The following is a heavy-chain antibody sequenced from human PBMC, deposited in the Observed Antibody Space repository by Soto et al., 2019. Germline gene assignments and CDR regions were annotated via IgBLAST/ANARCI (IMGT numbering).Heavy chain of an antibody. V-gene: IGHV4-59*01. J-gene: IGHJ6*02. CDR1: GGSISSYY. D-gene: IGHD6-13*01. CDR2: IYYSGST. Sequence: PSETLSLTCTVSGGSISSYYWSWIRQPPGKGLEWIGYIYYSGSTNYNPSLKSRVTISVDTSKNQFSLKLSSVTAADTAVYYCARDGSSSWYSYYYYGMDVWGQGTTVTVSS. CDR3: ARDGSSSWYSYYYYGMDV.